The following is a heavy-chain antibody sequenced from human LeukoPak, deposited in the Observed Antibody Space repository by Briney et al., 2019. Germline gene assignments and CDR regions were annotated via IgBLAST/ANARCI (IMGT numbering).Heavy chain of an antibody. CDR3: ARLQDDVTTLYY. CDR1: GFTFGRYW. D-gene: IGHD4-11*01. J-gene: IGHJ4*02. CDR2: INQGGSRL. Sequence: GGSLRLSFAGSGFTFGRYWMSWVRQAPGKGLEWVASINQGGSRLHYLDSVTGRFIISRDDAQNSLFLQMTRLRVDDTAVYYCARLQDDVTTLYYWGQGTLVSVSS. V-gene: IGHV3-7*01.